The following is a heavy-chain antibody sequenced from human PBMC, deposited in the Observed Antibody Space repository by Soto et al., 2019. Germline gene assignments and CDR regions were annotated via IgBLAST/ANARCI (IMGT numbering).Heavy chain of an antibody. CDR3: GRPMVPESMPGGGVDV. CDR1: GFSFNTYP. D-gene: IGHD2-2*01. J-gene: IGHJ6*02. CDR2: ISFDGNNE. V-gene: IGHV3-30-3*01. Sequence: QVHLVESGGDVIQPGRSLRLSCAASGFSFNTYPMHWVRQAPGKWLEWVAVISFDGNNEYYADSLKGRFTISRDNSKSTLYLQMISLIIEDTAAYYCGRPMVPESMPGGGVDVGGQGTTFTVSS.